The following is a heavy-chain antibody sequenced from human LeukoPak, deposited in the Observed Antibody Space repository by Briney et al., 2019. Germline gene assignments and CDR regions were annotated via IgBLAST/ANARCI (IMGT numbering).Heavy chain of an antibody. D-gene: IGHD3-10*01. CDR3: ESSLWDFDC. V-gene: IGHV3-66*01. Sequence: GGSLRLSCAASGFTVSSNYMCWVRQAPGKGLEWVTVIGSDGSTYYAESVKGRFTISRDNSKNTLFLQMNSLRAEDTAVYYCESSLWDFDCWGQGAPVTVSS. CDR2: IGSDGST. J-gene: IGHJ4*02. CDR1: GFTVSSNY.